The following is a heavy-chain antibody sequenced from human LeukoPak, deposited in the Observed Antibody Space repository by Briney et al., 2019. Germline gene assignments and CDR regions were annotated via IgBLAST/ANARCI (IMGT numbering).Heavy chain of an antibody. Sequence: PGGSLRLSCAASGFTFSSYNMNWVRQAPGKGLEWLSCISGSAGYISSADSVKGRFTISRDNAKNSLYLQMNSLRAEDTAVYYCAKVPLSSSGWDREYYFDYWGQGTLVTVSS. CDR1: GFTFSSYN. CDR2: ISGSAGYI. D-gene: IGHD6-19*01. J-gene: IGHJ4*02. V-gene: IGHV3-21*01. CDR3: AKVPLSSSGWDREYYFDY.